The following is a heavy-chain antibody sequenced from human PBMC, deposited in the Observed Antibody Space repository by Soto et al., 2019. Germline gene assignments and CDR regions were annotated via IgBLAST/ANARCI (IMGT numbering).Heavy chain of an antibody. CDR3: AKDVAVAGRVRIGTFDY. J-gene: IGHJ4*02. V-gene: IGHV3-30*18. CDR1: GFTFSSYG. Sequence: GGSLRLSCSACGFTFSSYGMHWVRQAPGKGLEWVAVISYDGSNKYYADSVKGRFTISRDNSKNTLYLQMNSLRAEDTAVYYCAKDVAVAGRVRIGTFDYWGQGTLVTVSS. CDR2: ISYDGSNK. D-gene: IGHD6-19*01.